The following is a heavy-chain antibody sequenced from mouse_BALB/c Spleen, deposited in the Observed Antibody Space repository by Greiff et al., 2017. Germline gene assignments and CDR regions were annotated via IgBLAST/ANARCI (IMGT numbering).Heavy chain of an antibody. Sequence: EVHLVESGGGLVQPGGSRKLSCAASGFSFSSVGMHWVRQASEEGLEWVAYISSGSSTIYYADTVKGRFTISRDNPKNTLFLQMTSVRSEDTAMYYCARSGIYYGNYVPDYWGQGTTLTVSS. CDR3: ARSGIYYGNYVPDY. J-gene: IGHJ2*01. CDR1: GFSFSSVG. CDR2: ISSGSSTI. D-gene: IGHD2-1*01. V-gene: IGHV5-17*02.